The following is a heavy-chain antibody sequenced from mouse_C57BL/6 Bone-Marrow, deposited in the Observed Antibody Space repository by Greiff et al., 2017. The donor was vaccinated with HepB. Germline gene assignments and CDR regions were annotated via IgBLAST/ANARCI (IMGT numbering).Heavy chain of an antibody. CDR1: GYTFTSYW. CDR3: ARSDGYWSYYAMDY. D-gene: IGHD2-3*01. J-gene: IGHJ4*01. Sequence: VQLQQPGAELVKPGASVKLSCKASGYTFTSYWMQWVKQRPGQGLEWIGEIDPSDSYTNYNQKFKGKATLTVDTSSSTAYMQLSSLTSEDSAVYYCARSDGYWSYYAMDYWGQGTSVTVSS. V-gene: IGHV1-50*01. CDR2: IDPSDSYT.